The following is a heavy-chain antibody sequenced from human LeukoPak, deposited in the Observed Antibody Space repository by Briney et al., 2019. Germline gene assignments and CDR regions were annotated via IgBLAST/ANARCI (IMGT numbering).Heavy chain of an antibody. D-gene: IGHD4-23*01. V-gene: IGHV4-61*08. CDR1: GGSISSGDYY. CDR3: ARDDYGGNSDDAFDI. Sequence: SETLSLTCTVSGGSISSGDYYWSWIRQPPGKGLEWIGYIYYSGSTNYNPSLKSRVTISVDTSKNQFSLKLSSVTAADTAVYYCARDDYGGNSDDAFDIWGQGTMVTVSS. J-gene: IGHJ3*02. CDR2: IYYSGST.